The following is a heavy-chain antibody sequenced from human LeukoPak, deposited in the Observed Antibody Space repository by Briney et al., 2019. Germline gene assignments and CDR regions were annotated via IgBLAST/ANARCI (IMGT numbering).Heavy chain of an antibody. CDR3: AKEGSGWYYLDY. V-gene: IGHV3-30*02. CDR1: GFRFSSYD. Sequence: PGGPLRLSCAASGFRFSSYDIHWVRQAPGKGLEWVTFIESDGTKEYYADSVKGRSTISRDNSKNTVYVQMSTLRAEDTAVYYCAKEGSGWYYLDYWGQGTVVTVSS. J-gene: IGHJ4*02. D-gene: IGHD6-19*01. CDR2: IESDGTKE.